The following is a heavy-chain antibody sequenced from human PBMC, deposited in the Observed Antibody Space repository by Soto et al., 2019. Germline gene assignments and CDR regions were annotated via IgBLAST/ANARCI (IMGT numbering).Heavy chain of an antibody. V-gene: IGHV3-23*01. CDR2: ISGSGSSI. J-gene: IGHJ6*02. CDR3: AKEILSSRPHYYYYGLDV. D-gene: IGHD6-6*01. CDR1: AFTFRSYA. Sequence: EVQLLESGGGLVQPGGSLRLSCAASAFTFRSYAMSWVRQAPGKGLEWVSTISGSGSSIYYADSVKGRFTISRDNSKDTLYLQVNSLRAEDTAVYYCAKEILSSRPHYYYYGLDVWGQGTTVTVSS.